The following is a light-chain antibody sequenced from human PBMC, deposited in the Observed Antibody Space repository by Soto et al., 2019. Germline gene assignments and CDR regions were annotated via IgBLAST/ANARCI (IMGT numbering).Light chain of an antibody. CDR3: SSYAGSNNFPVV. J-gene: IGLJ2*01. CDR1: SSDGGGYNY. Sequence: QSALTQPPSASGSPGQSVTISCTGTSSDGGGYNYVSWYQQHPGKAPKLMIYEVSKRPSGVPDRFSGSKSGNTASLTVSGLQAEDEADYYCSSYAGSNNFPVVFGGGTKLTVL. V-gene: IGLV2-8*01. CDR2: EVS.